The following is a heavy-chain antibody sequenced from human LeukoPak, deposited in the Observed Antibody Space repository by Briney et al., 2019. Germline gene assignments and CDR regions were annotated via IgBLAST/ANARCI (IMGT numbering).Heavy chain of an antibody. V-gene: IGHV3-33*01. CDR1: GFTFSSCG. CDR3: ARDRSGYGSVYDY. CDR2: IWYDGSNK. D-gene: IGHD3-10*01. J-gene: IGHJ4*02. Sequence: GGPLRLSCAASGFTFSSCGMHWVRQAPGKGLEWVSVIWYDGSNKYYADSVKDRFTISRDNSKNTLYLQMNSLRAEDTAVYYCARDRSGYGSVYDYWGQGTLVTVSS.